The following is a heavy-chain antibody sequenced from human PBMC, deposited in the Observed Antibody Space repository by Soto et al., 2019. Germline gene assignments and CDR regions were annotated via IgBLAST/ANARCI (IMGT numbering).Heavy chain of an antibody. D-gene: IGHD3-10*01. CDR3: AREGGSGSYTWDY. J-gene: IGHJ4*02. CDR2: IYYSGST. Sequence: SETLSLTCTVSGGSISSYYWSWIRQPPGKGLEWIGYIYYSGSTNYNPSLKSRVTISVDTSKNQFSLKLSSVTAADTAVYYCAREGGSGSYTWDYWGQGTLVTVSS. CDR1: GGSISSYY. V-gene: IGHV4-59*12.